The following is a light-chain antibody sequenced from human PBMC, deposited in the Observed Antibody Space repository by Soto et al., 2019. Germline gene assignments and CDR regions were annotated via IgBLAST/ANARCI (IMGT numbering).Light chain of an antibody. Sequence: QSALTQPASVSGSPGQSITISCTGTSSDVGSYKFVSWYQQHPGKAPKLMIYEVTYRPSGVSNRFSGSKSGNTAALTISGLQAEDEADDYFSSYTTSSTLIFGGGTKLTVL. CDR2: EVT. V-gene: IGLV2-14*01. J-gene: IGLJ2*01. CDR3: SSYTTSSTLI. CDR1: SSDVGSYKF.